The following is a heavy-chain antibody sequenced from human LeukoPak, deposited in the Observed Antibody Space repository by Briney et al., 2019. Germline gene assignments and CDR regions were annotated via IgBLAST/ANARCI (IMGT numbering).Heavy chain of an antibody. Sequence: SETLSLTCTVSGGSISSYYWSWIRQPPGKGLEWIGYIYYSGSSNYNPSLKSRVTISVDTSKNQFSLKLSSVTAADTPVYYCASVSGSSPYFDYGGQETLVTVST. CDR3: ASVSGSSPYFDY. V-gene: IGHV4-59*01. D-gene: IGHD1-26*01. J-gene: IGHJ4*02. CDR1: GGSISSYY. CDR2: IYYSGSS.